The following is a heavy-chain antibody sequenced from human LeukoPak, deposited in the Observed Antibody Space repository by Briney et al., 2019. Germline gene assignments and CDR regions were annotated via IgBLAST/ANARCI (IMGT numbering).Heavy chain of an antibody. J-gene: IGHJ4*02. D-gene: IGHD3-10*01. CDR3: AGASPYTVRGTLDY. Sequence: ASVKVSCKASGYTFTSYGISWVRQAPGQGLEWMGWIGAYNGNTNYAQKLQGRVTMTTDTSTSTAYMELRSLRSDDTAVYYCAGASPYTVRGTLDYWGQGTLVTVSS. CDR2: IGAYNGNT. CDR1: GYTFTSYG. V-gene: IGHV1-18*01.